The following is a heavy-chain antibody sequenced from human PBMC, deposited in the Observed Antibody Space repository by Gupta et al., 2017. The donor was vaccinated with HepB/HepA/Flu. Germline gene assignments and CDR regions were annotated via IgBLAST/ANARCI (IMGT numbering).Heavy chain of an antibody. Sequence: EVQLVESGGGLVQPGGSLRLSCAASGFTFSSYSMNWGRQAPGKGLEWVSYISSSRSTIYYADSVKGRFTISRDNAKNSLYLQMNSLRDEDTAVYYCASDYYYDSSGYWDWSDFSGLWGQGTLVTVSS. CDR3: ASDYYYDSSGYWDWSDFSGL. D-gene: IGHD3-22*01. J-gene: IGHJ4*02. CDR1: GFTFSSYS. V-gene: IGHV3-48*02. CDR2: ISSSRSTI.